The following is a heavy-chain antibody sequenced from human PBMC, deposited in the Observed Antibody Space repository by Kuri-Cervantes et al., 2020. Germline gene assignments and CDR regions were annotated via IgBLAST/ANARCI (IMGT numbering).Heavy chain of an antibody. CDR3: ARDHCSSTSCYEDYYYYYGMDV. D-gene: IGHD2-2*01. Sequence: GESLKISCAASGFTFSSYSMNRVRQAPGKGLEWVTKLNSRSRERYYADEVKGRFTISRDNAKNSLYLQMNSLRAEDTAVYYCARDHCSSTSCYEDYYYYYGMDVWGQGTTVTVSS. CDR1: GFTFSSYS. CDR2: LNSRSRER. J-gene: IGHJ6*02. V-gene: IGHV3-21*05.